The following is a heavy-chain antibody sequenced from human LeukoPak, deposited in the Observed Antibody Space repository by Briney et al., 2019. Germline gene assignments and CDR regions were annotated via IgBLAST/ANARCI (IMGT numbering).Heavy chain of an antibody. J-gene: IGHJ5*02. Sequence: SQTLSLTCTVSGGSIRSVSYYWSWIRQPAGKGLEWIGRIYTSGNTNYNPSLRSRVTISIDTSKNQLSLKLSSVTAADTAVYYCARDRRGYSYNWFDPWGQGTLITVSS. CDR1: GGSIRSVSYY. CDR3: ARDRRGYSYNWFDP. D-gene: IGHD5-18*01. CDR2: IYTSGNT. V-gene: IGHV4-61*02.